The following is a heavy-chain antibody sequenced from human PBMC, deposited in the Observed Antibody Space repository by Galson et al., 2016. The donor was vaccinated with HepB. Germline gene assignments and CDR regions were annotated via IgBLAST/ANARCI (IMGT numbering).Heavy chain of an antibody. D-gene: IGHD2-21*01. CDR3: ARGLDS. Sequence: SLRLSCAASGFTFSASTMNWVRQTPEKGLEWVSYINAPSDAIYYADSVKRRFTISRDNAKNSLYLQMNSLRDEDTALYYCARGLDSWGQGTMVTVSS. CDR1: GFTFSAST. V-gene: IGHV3-48*02. CDR2: INAPSDAI. J-gene: IGHJ3*01.